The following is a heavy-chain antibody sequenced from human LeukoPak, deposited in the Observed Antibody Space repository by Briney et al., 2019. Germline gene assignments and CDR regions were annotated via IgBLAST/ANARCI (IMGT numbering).Heavy chain of an antibody. Sequence: GGSLRLSCAASGFTFSSYWMHWVRQAPGKGLVWVSRINSDGSSTSYADSVKGRFTISRDNAKNTLYLQMNSLRAEDTAVYYCATMYCSGGSCYSSTNFDYWGQGTLITVSS. V-gene: IGHV3-74*01. CDR1: GFTFSSYW. D-gene: IGHD2-15*01. CDR2: INSDGSST. CDR3: ATMYCSGGSCYSSTNFDY. J-gene: IGHJ4*02.